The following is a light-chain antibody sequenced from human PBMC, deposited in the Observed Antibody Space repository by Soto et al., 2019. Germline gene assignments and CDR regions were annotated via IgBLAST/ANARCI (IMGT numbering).Light chain of an antibody. Sequence: EIVLTQSPGTLSLSPGERATLSCRASQSVSNNYLAWYQQKPGQAPRFLMYGASSRATGTPDRFSGSGSGTDFTLTISRLEPEDYAVYYCRQYGSSPVSFGTGTKVDIK. CDR1: QSVSNNY. CDR3: RQYGSSPVS. V-gene: IGKV3-20*01. CDR2: GAS. J-gene: IGKJ3*01.